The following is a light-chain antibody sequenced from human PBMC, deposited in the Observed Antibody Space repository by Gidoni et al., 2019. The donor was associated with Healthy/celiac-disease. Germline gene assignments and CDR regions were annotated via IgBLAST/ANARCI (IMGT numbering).Light chain of an antibody. CDR3: QQRYSTPRT. V-gene: IGKV1-39*01. CDR2: AAS. CDR1: QSIRSY. J-gene: IGKJ1*01. Sequence: DIQRTQTPSSLSASVEDRVTITCRGSQSIRSYLNWYQQKPGKAPQLLIYAASSLQSGVPSRFSGSGSGTAFTLTISSLQPYDFVTYYCQQRYSTPRTFGQGTKVEIK.